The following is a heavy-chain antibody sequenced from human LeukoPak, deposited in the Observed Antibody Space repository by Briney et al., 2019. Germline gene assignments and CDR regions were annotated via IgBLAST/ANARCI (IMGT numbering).Heavy chain of an antibody. CDR1: GFTVGASY. CDR3: ARDGKDSSGYYFGDS. V-gene: IGHV3-66*01. J-gene: IGHJ4*02. D-gene: IGHD3-22*01. Sequence: AGGSLRLSCAVSGFTVGASYMSWVRQAPGKGLEWVSVIYSADKTGYADSVKGRFTISRDNSENTLYLQLNSLRVEDTAVYYCARDGKDSSGYYFGDSWGQGTLVTVSS. CDR2: IYSADKT.